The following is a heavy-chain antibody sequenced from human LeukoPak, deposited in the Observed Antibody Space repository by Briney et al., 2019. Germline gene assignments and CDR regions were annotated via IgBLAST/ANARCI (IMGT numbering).Heavy chain of an antibody. J-gene: IGHJ6*03. CDR1: GFTFSSYW. D-gene: IGHD6-6*01. CDR3: ARVYGSSMNYMDV. Sequence: GGSLRLSCAASGFTFSSYWMSWVRQAPGKGLEWVANIKQDGSEKYYVDSVKGRFTISRDNAKNSLYLQMNSLRAEDTAVYYCARVYGSSMNYMDVWGKGTTVTVSS. V-gene: IGHV3-7*01. CDR2: IKQDGSEK.